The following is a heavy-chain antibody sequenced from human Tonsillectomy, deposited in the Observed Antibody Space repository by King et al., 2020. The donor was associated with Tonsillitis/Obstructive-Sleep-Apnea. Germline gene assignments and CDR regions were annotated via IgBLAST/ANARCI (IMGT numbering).Heavy chain of an antibody. CDR1: GFTFDDYA. D-gene: IGHD6-13*01. CDR2: ISWNSGTI. V-gene: IGHV3-9*01. J-gene: IGHJ3*02. Sequence: VQLVESGGGLVQPGRSLRLSCAASGFTFDDYAMYWVRQAPGKGLEWVSGISWNSGTIHYGGSVKGRFTISRDNARDSLYLQMNSLRAEDTALYYCAKDLIIATSGTPGDAFDIWGQGTMVTVSS. CDR3: AKDLIIATSGTPGDAFDI.